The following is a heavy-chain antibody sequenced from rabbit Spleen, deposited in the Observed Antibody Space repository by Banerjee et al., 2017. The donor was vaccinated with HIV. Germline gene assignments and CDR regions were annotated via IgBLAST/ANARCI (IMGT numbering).Heavy chain of an antibody. J-gene: IGHJ4*01. CDR2: ISGGGTT. V-gene: IGHV1S36*01. Sequence: QEQLKETGGGLVQPGGSLKLSCKASGFSLFIYWMCWVRQAPGKGLELLGYISGGGTTYYASWVNGRFTISKTSSTVDLKMTSLTAADTATYFCAKDGGSGGASDLELWGPGTLVTVS. D-gene: IGHD1-1*01. CDR1: GFSLFIYW. CDR3: AKDGGSGGASDLEL.